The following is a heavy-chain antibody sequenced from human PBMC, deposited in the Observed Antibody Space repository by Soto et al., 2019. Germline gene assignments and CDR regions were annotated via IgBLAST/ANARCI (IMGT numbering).Heavy chain of an antibody. CDR3: AKNGDFWSWGMDV. J-gene: IGHJ6*02. CDR2: ISSSGDAT. Sequence: PGGSLRLSCAASGFTFSSYGMHWVRQAPGKGLEWVAVISSSGDATYYVDSVKGRFTISRDNSRNTLNLQMNSLRAEDTAVYYCAKNGDFWSWGMDVWGQGTTVTVSS. V-gene: IGHV3-NL1*01. D-gene: IGHD3-3*01. CDR1: GFTFSSYG.